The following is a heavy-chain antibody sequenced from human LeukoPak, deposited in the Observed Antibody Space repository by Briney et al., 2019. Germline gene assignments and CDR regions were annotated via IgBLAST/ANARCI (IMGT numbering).Heavy chain of an antibody. J-gene: IGHJ6*02. V-gene: IGHV1-18*01. CDR2: INPYHGKT. Sequence: ASVKVSCKASGYNFITYGFSWVRQAPGQGLEWMGWINPYHGKTKYAQKLQGRVTMTTDTSTNTAHMELRSLTSDDTAVYYCARDLPRDYGMDVWGQGTTVTVSS. CDR3: ARDLPRDYGMDV. CDR1: GYNFITYG.